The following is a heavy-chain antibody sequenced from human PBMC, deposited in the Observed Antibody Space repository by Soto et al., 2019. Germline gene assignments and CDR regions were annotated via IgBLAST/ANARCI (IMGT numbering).Heavy chain of an antibody. CDR3: ARVTVLTGMFDL. V-gene: IGHV4-59*01. J-gene: IGHJ5*02. CDR1: GGYIGGYH. CDR2: VYYTGTT. D-gene: IGHD4-17*01. Sequence: PSEPMSLTCTVSGGYIGGYHGRWIRQPPGKGLEWIASVYYTGTTNYNPSLGSRVTISIDAPENQISLKLTSVTAADTAFYYWARVTVLTGMFDLWGQGTLVTVSS.